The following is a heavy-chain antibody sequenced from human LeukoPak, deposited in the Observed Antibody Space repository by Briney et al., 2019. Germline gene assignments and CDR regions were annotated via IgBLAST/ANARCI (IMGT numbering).Heavy chain of an antibody. CDR2: ITNDGSST. CDR3: ARGVDYYENSGTIDY. D-gene: IGHD3-22*01. J-gene: IGHJ4*02. V-gene: IGHV3-74*01. Sequence: GFLRLSCAASGLTFSSHWMHWVRQAPGKGLVWVARITNDGSSTTYADSVKGRFTISRDNSKNTLYLQMNSLRAEDTAVYYCARGVDYYENSGTIDYWGQGTLVTVSS. CDR1: GLTFSSHW.